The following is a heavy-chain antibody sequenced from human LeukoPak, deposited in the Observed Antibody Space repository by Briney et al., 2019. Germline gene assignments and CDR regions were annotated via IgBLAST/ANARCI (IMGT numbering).Heavy chain of an antibody. J-gene: IGHJ4*02. V-gene: IGHV3-66*01. CDR2: IYIDGST. CDR1: GVTFSSYA. CDR3: ATSARTYIGSSPDY. Sequence: TGGCLRLSCAAAGVTFSSYAMSWVRQAAGEGLGWVAVIYIDGSTYYADSVKGRFTISRDNAKHTLYLQMNSLRAEDTALYYCATSARTYIGSSPDYWGQGTLVTVSS. D-gene: IGHD2-15*01.